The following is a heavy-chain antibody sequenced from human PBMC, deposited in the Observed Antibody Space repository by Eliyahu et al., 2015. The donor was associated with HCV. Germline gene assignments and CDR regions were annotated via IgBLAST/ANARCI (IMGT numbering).Heavy chain of an antibody. CDR3: ARDGGTATILWAFDI. D-gene: IGHD5-24*01. J-gene: IGHJ3*02. V-gene: IGHV4-59*01. CDR1: XXSIXTYY. Sequence: QVQLQESGPGLVKPSXTLSLTCTVSXXSIXTYYWNXXRQPPGKGLEWIGXIYYTGSTSYNRSLKSRVTISVDTSKNQFSLKLNSVTAADTAVYYCARDGGTATILWAFDIWGQGTLVTVSS. CDR2: IYYTGST.